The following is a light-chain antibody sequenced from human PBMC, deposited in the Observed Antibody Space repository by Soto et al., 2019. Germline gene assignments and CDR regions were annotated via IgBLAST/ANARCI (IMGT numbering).Light chain of an antibody. CDR3: QQRSNWPPIT. J-gene: IGKJ5*01. CDR1: QSVSSY. CDR2: EAS. Sequence: EIVLTQSPATLSLSPGERATLSCRASQSVSSYLAWYQQKPGQAPRLLIYEASNRATGIPARFSGSGSGTDFTLTLSSLEPEDFAVYYCQQRSNWPPITFGQGTRLEIK. V-gene: IGKV3-11*01.